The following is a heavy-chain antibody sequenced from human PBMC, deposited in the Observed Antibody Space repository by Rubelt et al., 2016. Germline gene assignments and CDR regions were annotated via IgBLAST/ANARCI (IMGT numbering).Heavy chain of an antibody. Sequence: QVQLQESGPGLVKPSETLSLTCTASGGSISSYYWSWIRQPPGKGLEWIGSIYYSGSTYYNPSLKSRVTISVDTSKNQFSLKLSSVTAADTAVYYCARDRDYYDSTLDYWGQGTLVTVSS. J-gene: IGHJ4*02. CDR2: IYYSGST. V-gene: IGHV4-59*05. CDR3: ARDRDYYDSTLDY. CDR1: GGSISSYY. D-gene: IGHD3-22*01.